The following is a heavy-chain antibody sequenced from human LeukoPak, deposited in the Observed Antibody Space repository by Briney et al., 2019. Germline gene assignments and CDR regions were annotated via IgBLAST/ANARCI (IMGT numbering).Heavy chain of an antibody. D-gene: IGHD3-22*01. CDR1: GFTFSSYP. CDR3: ARDLFTFRAYYDSSGYYPES. Sequence: PGGSLRLSCAASGFTFSSYPMHWVRQAPGKGLEWVAVISYDGSNKYYADSVKGRFTISRDNAKNSLYLQMNSLRAEDTALYYCARDLFTFRAYYDSSGYYPESWGQGTLVTVSS. CDR2: ISYDGSNK. J-gene: IGHJ4*02. V-gene: IGHV3-30*04.